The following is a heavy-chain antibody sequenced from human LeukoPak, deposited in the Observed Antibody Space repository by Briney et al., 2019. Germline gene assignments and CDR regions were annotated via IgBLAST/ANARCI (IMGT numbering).Heavy chain of an antibody. J-gene: IGHJ4*02. CDR1: GFTFSSYS. V-gene: IGHV3-21*01. Sequence: TGGSLRLSCAASGFTFSSYSMNWVRQAPGKGVEWVSSISSSSSYIYYADSVKGRLTISRDNAKNSLYLQMNSLRAEDTAVYYCAREKPDYWGQGTLVTVSS. CDR2: ISSSSSYI. CDR3: AREKPDY.